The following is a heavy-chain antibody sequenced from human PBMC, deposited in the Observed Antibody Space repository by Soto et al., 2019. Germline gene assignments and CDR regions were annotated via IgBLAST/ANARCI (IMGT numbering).Heavy chain of an antibody. CDR2: IIPIFGTA. D-gene: IGHD6-19*01. J-gene: IGHJ4*02. CDR3: ATSRASIAVAGETEYYFDY. V-gene: IGHV1-69*01. Sequence: QVQLVQSGAEVKKPGSSVKVSCKASGGTFSSYAISWVRQAPGQGLEWMGGIIPIFGTANYAQKFQGRVTITADESTSTAYMELSRLTSDDTAVYYCATSRASIAVAGETEYYFDYWGQGTLVTVSS. CDR1: GGTFSSYA.